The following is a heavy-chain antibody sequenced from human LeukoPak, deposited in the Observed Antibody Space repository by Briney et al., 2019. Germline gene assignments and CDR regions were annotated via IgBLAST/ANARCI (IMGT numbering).Heavy chain of an antibody. CDR3: AKGYKHWLDYYFDY. J-gene: IGHJ4*02. CDR2: ISGSGGST. V-gene: IGHV3-23*01. Sequence: GGSLRLPCAASGFIFSSYAMSWVRQAPGKGLEWVSAISGSGGSTYYADSVKGRFTISRDNSKNTLYLQMNSLRAEDTAVYYCAKGYKHWLDYYFDYWGQGTLVTVSS. D-gene: IGHD6-19*01. CDR1: GFIFSSYA.